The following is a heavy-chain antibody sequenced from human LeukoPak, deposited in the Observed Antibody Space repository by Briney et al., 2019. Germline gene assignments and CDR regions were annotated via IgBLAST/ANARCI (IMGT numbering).Heavy chain of an antibody. Sequence: PSETLSLTCAVSGGSFSGYYWSWIRQPPGKGLEWIGEINHSGSTNYNPSLKSRVTISVDTSKNQFSLKLSSVTAADTAVYYCAGPNWFDPWGQGTLVTVSS. J-gene: IGHJ5*02. CDR3: AGPNWFDP. CDR2: INHSGST. CDR1: GGSFSGYY. V-gene: IGHV4-34*01.